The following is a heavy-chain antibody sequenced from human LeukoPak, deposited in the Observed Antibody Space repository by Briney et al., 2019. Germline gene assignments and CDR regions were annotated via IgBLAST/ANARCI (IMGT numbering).Heavy chain of an antibody. CDR3: ARDRGSSSSVPDY. J-gene: IGHJ4*02. Sequence: ASVKVSCKASGYTFTGYYMHWVRQAPGQGLEWMGWINPNSGGTNYAQKFQGRVTMTRDTSISTAYMELSRLRSDDTAVYYCARDRGSSSSVPDYWGREPWSPSPQ. CDR2: INPNSGGT. CDR1: GYTFTGYY. V-gene: IGHV1-2*02. D-gene: IGHD6-6*01.